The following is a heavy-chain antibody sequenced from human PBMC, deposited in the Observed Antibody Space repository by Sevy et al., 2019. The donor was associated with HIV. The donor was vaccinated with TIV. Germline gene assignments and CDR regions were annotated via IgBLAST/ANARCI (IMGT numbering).Heavy chain of an antibody. CDR3: ARGPDYYDRSGYYYQ. D-gene: IGHD3-22*01. Sequence: GGSLRLSCAASGFTFSGYSMHWVRQAPGKGLEWVSSISSSSTYIYYADSVKGRFTISRDNAKNSLYLQMNSLRAEDTAVYYCARGPDYYDRSGYYYQWGQGTLVTVSS. J-gene: IGHJ4*02. V-gene: IGHV3-21*01. CDR2: ISSSSTYI. CDR1: GFTFSGYS.